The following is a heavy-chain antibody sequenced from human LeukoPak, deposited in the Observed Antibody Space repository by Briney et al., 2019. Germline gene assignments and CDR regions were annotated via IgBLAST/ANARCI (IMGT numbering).Heavy chain of an antibody. CDR3: ARGRYCSSTSCRHPPYYYYGMDV. D-gene: IGHD2-2*01. CDR2: IYYSGST. J-gene: IGHJ6*02. CDR1: GGSISSSSYY. V-gene: IGHV4-39*01. Sequence: PSETLSLTCTVSGGSISSSSYYWGWIRQPPGKGLEWIGSIYYSGSTYYNPSLKSRVTISVDTSKNQFSLKLSSVTAADTAVYYCARGRYCSSTSCRHPPYYYYGMDVWGQGTTVTVSS.